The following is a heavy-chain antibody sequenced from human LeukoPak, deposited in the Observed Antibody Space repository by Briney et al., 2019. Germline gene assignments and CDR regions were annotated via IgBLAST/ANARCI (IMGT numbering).Heavy chain of an antibody. V-gene: IGHV2-5*01. CDR2: IYWNDDK. CDR3: AHRLDYDFWSGYPLWDY. CDR1: GFSLSTSGVG. Sequence: GSGPTLVNPTQTLTPTCTFSGFSLSTSGVGVGWIRQPPGKALEWLALIYWNDDKRYSPSLKSRLTITKDTSKNQVVLTMTNMDPVDTATYYCAHRLDYDFWSGYPLWDYWGQGTLVTVSS. J-gene: IGHJ4*02. D-gene: IGHD3-3*01.